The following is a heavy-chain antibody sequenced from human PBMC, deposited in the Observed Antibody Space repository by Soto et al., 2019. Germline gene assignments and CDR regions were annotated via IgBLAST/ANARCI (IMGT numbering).Heavy chain of an antibody. D-gene: IGHD2-15*01. CDR3: AKDRGVGQGPLSYYSDY. CDR1: GFTFRSYG. J-gene: IGHJ4*02. CDR2: ISHDGSEK. Sequence: QVQLVEAGGGVVQPGRSLRLSCAASGFTFRSYGMHWVRQAPGKGLEWVAVISHDGSEKYYADSVKGRFTISRDNSKNTLYLQRNRLRAEDTAVYYCAKDRGVGQGPLSYYSDYWGQGTLVTVSS. V-gene: IGHV3-30*18.